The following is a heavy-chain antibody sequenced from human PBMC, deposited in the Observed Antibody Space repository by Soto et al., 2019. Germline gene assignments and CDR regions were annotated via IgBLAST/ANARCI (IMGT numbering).Heavy chain of an antibody. CDR3: AKQDDRGALEI. D-gene: IGHD3-22*01. Sequence: GESLKISCKISGKAFTSFWVVWVRQMPGRGLEWMGNIYPGDSDTRYTPPFQGQVTISADKSTNTAYLQWHSLQASDTALYYCAKQDDRGALEIWGQGTKVTVSS. J-gene: IGHJ3*02. V-gene: IGHV5-51*01. CDR1: GKAFTSFW. CDR2: IYPGDSDT.